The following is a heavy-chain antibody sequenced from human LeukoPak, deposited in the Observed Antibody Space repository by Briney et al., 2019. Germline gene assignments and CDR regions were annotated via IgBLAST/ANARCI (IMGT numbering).Heavy chain of an antibody. Sequence: PGGSLRLSCVVSGFTFSSYWMSWVRQAPGKGLEWVANIKQDGSEKYYVDSVEGRFTMSRDNAKNSLYLQMNSLRAEDTAVYYCARVQWELXXVGSYFEYWGQGALVTVSS. CDR1: GFTFSSYW. CDR3: ARVQWELXXVGSYFEY. J-gene: IGHJ4*02. D-gene: IGHD1-26*01. CDR2: IKQDGSEK. V-gene: IGHV3-7*01.